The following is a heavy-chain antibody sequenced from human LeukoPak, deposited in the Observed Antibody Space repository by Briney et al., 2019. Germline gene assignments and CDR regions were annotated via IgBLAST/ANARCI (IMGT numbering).Heavy chain of an antibody. Sequence: GGSLRLSCAASGFTFSSYTMNWVRQAPGKGLEWVSSISGSSRHKYYADSVKGRFTISRDNAKNSLYPQMNSLRAEDTAVYYCARTANFAAGYYIDYWGQGTLVTVSS. V-gene: IGHV3-21*01. CDR2: ISGSSRHK. CDR3: ARTANFAAGYYIDY. D-gene: IGHD6-13*01. J-gene: IGHJ4*02. CDR1: GFTFSSYT.